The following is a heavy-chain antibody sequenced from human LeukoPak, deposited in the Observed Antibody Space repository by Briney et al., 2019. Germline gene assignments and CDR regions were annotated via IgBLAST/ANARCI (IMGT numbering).Heavy chain of an antibody. D-gene: IGHD6-13*01. CDR2: VHHSGTT. CDR3: ARDLVYSRLIRGWFDP. Sequence: GTLSLTCSVSGGSIDTINWWSWVRQPPGKGLEWIGEVHHSGTTSYNPSLRSRVTISVDTSKNQFSLRLRSVTAADTAVYYCARDLVYSRLIRGWFDPWGQGTLVTVSS. CDR1: GGSIDTINW. J-gene: IGHJ5*02. V-gene: IGHV4-4*02.